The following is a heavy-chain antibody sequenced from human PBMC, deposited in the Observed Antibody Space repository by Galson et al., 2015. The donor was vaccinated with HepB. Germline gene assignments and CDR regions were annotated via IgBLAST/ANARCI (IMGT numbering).Heavy chain of an antibody. D-gene: IGHD4-17*01. CDR3: ARDSSSRGKNDYGDPGVY. Sequence: SLRLSCAASEFTFSSYWMSWFRQAPGKGLERVANIKQDGSGKYYADSVKGRFTISRDNAKKSLYLQMNSLRVEDTAVYFCARDSSSRGKNDYGDPGVYWGQGTLVTVSS. CDR2: IKQDGSGK. CDR1: EFTFSSYW. J-gene: IGHJ4*02. V-gene: IGHV3-7*01.